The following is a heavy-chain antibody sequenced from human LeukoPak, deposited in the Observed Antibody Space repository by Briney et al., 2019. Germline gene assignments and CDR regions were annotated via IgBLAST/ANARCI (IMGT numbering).Heavy chain of an antibody. D-gene: IGHD6-13*01. CDR3: ASEGGYSSSWYH. Sequence: EASVKASCKASGGTFSSYAISWVRQAPGQGLEWMGGIIPIFGTANYAQKFQGRVTITADESTSTAYMELSSLRSEDTAVYYCASEGGYSSSWYHWGQGTLVTVSS. CDR1: GGTFSSYA. V-gene: IGHV1-69*13. J-gene: IGHJ4*02. CDR2: IIPIFGTA.